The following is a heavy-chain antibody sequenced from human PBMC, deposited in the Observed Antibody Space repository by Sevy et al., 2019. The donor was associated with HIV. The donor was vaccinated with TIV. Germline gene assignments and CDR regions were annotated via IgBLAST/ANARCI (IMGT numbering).Heavy chain of an antibody. CDR1: GGTFSRDG. D-gene: IGHD6-19*01. Sequence: ASVKVSCKASGGTFSRDGISWVRQAPGQGLEWMGGIISFFDMTNYAQKFQGRVTITADESTSTVSMELSSRRFEDTAVYYCARGGGSGWYYFDSWGQGTLVTVSS. CDR3: ARGGGSGWYYFDS. J-gene: IGHJ4*02. CDR2: IISFFDMT. V-gene: IGHV1-69*13.